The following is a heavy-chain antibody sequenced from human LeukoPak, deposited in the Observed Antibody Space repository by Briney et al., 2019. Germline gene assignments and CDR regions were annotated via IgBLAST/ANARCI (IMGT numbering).Heavy chain of an antibody. CDR1: GFTFNNYW. J-gene: IGHJ6*03. Sequence: GGSLRLSCAASGFTFNNYWMNWVRQAPGKGLEWVANIKQDGSEKFYVDSVKGRFTISRDNAKNSLHLQMNSLRAEDTAVYYCAKDGGPFYSGSGSAYYFYYYMDVWGKGTTVTVSS. CDR3: AKDGGPFYSGSGSAYYFYYYMDV. CDR2: IKQDGSEK. D-gene: IGHD3-10*01. V-gene: IGHV3-7*01.